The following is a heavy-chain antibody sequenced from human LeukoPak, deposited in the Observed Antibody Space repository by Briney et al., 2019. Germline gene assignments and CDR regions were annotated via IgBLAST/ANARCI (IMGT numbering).Heavy chain of an antibody. J-gene: IGHJ4*02. Sequence: PSETLSLTCTVSGGSISSSRYYWGWIRQPPGKGLEWIGSIFYSGSTYYNPSLKSRVTISVDTSKNQFSLKLRSVTAADTAVYYCAASPTGSGWAFDYWGQGTLVTVSS. CDR3: AASPTGSGWAFDY. CDR1: GGSISSSRYY. CDR2: IFYSGST. V-gene: IGHV4-39*01. D-gene: IGHD6-19*01.